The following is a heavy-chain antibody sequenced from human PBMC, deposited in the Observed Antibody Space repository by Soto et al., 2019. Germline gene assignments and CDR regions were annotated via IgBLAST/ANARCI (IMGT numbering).Heavy chain of an antibody. Sequence: PGGSLRLACAASGFTFSSYSMNWVRQAPGKGLEWVSSISSSSSYIYYADSVKGRFTISRDNAKNSLYLQMNSLRAEDTAVYYCARDLYSSSARYFDYWGQGTLVTVSS. CDR1: GFTFSSYS. CDR3: ARDLYSSSARYFDY. CDR2: ISSSSSYI. D-gene: IGHD6-6*01. V-gene: IGHV3-21*01. J-gene: IGHJ4*02.